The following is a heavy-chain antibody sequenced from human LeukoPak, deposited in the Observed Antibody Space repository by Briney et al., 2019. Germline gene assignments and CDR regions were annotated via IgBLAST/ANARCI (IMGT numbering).Heavy chain of an antibody. J-gene: IGHJ4*02. CDR2: ISSSGSTI. CDR3: ARSIAARLGYFDY. Sequence: GGSLRLSCAASGFTFSDYYMSWIRRAPGKGLEWVSYISSSGSTIYYADSVKGRFTISRDNAKYSLYLQMNSLRAEDTAVYYCARSIAARLGYFDYWGQGTLVTVSS. CDR1: GFTFSDYY. D-gene: IGHD6-6*01. V-gene: IGHV3-11*01.